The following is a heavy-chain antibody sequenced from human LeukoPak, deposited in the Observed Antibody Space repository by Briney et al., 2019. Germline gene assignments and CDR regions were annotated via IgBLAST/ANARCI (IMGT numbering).Heavy chain of an antibody. CDR2: IGTSSSTM. Sequence: GGSLRLSCAASGFTFSTYSMNWVRQAPGKGLEWVSYIGTSSSTMYYADSVKGRFTISRDNAKNSLYLQMNSLRAEDTAVYYCAKDGYDSNGRLWAWFDYWGQGTLVTVSS. D-gene: IGHD3-22*01. J-gene: IGHJ4*02. CDR1: GFTFSTYS. V-gene: IGHV3-48*04. CDR3: AKDGYDSNGRLWAWFDY.